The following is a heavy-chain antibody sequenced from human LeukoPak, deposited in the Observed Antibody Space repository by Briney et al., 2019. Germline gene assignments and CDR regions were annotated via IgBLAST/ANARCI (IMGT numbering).Heavy chain of an antibody. Sequence: SETLSLTCTVSGGSISSGSYYWSWIRQPAGKGLGWIGRIYTSGSTNYNPSLKSRVTISVDTSKNQFSLKLSSVTAADTAVYYCARGRVSFDPWGQGTLVTVSS. D-gene: IGHD6-13*01. CDR1: GGSISSGSYY. V-gene: IGHV4-61*02. J-gene: IGHJ5*02. CDR2: IYTSGST. CDR3: ARGRVSFDP.